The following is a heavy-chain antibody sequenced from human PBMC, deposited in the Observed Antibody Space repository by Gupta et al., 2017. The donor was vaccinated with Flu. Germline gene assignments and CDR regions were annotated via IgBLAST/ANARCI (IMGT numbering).Heavy chain of an antibody. CDR2: IYHSGST. CDR3: ARDSPIAAAGEFDP. J-gene: IGHJ5*02. D-gene: IGHD6-13*01. Sequence: QVQLQESGPGLVKPSETLSLTCAVSGYSISSGYYWGWIRQPPGKGLEWIGSIYHSGSTYYNPSLKSRVTISVDTSKNQFSLKLSSVTAADTAVYYCARDSPIAAAGEFDPWVQGTLVTVSS. V-gene: IGHV4-38-2*02. CDR1: GYSISSGYY.